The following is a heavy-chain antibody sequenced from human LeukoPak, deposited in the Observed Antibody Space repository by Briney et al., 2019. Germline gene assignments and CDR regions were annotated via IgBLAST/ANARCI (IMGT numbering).Heavy chain of an antibody. J-gene: IGHJ4*02. CDR1: GFTFSSYS. CDR3: ARGISSSGWLVDH. D-gene: IGHD6-19*01. CDR2: ISTRSTYI. V-gene: IGHV3-21*01. Sequence: GGSLRLSCAASGFTFSSYSMNWVRQAPGKGLEWVSSISTRSTYIYYADSVKGRFTISRDNAKNSLYLQMNALRAEDTAVYYCARGISSSGWLVDHWGQGTLVTVSS.